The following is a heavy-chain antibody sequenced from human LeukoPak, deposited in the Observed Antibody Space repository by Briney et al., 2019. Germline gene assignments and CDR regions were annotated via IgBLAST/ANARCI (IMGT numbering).Heavy chain of an antibody. Sequence: GGSLRLSCAASGFTFSSYSMNWVRQAPGKGLEWVSSISSSSSYIYYADSVKGRFTISRDNSKNTLYLQMNSLRAEDTAVYYCAKGGSVVVVAAASDYWGQGTLVTVSS. CDR2: ISSSSSYI. CDR3: AKGGSVVVVAAASDY. V-gene: IGHV3-21*04. CDR1: GFTFSSYS. J-gene: IGHJ4*02. D-gene: IGHD2-15*01.